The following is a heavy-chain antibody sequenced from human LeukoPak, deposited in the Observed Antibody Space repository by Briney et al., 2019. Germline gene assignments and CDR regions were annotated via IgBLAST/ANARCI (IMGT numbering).Heavy chain of an antibody. J-gene: IGHJ4*02. CDR1: GFSFSDFW. V-gene: IGHV3-7*01. Sequence: GGSLRLSCAASGFSFSDFWMGWVRQAPGKGLEWVANINQDGSDKYYVDSVKGRFTISRDNAKNSMYLQMNSVRAEDTAVYYCARDLLPDRSGYYYWGQGTLVTVSS. CDR3: ARDLLPDRSGYYY. CDR2: INQDGSDK. D-gene: IGHD3-22*01.